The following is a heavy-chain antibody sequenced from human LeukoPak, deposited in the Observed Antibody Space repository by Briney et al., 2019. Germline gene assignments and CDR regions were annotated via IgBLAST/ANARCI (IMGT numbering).Heavy chain of an antibody. CDR1: GFSFSDYN. CDR3: AKVGWHNSGWYYLDA. CDR2: ISYHGITE. V-gene: IGHV3-30*18. Sequence: PGGSLRLSCAASGFSFSDYNMHWVRQAPGKGLEWMAVISYHGITEYYADSVKGRFTISRDNSKSTLHLQMNSLRAEDTAVYYCAKVGWHNSGWYYLDAWGQGTLLTVSS. J-gene: IGHJ5*02. D-gene: IGHD6-19*01.